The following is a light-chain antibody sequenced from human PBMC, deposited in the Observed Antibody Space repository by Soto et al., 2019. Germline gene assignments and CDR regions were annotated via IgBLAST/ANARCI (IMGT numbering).Light chain of an antibody. CDR3: SSYTSSSTLGL. V-gene: IGLV2-14*01. Sequence: QSALTQPASVSGSPGQSITISCTGTSSDVGGYNYVSWYQQHPGKAPKLMIYDVSNRPSGVSNRFSGSKSGNTASLTISGLQAEDEADYYCSSYTSSSTLGLFGGWTKRTVL. CDR1: SSDVGGYNY. CDR2: DVS. J-gene: IGLJ2*01.